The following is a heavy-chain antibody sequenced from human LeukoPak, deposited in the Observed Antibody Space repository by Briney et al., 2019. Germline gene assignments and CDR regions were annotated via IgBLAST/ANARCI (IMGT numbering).Heavy chain of an antibody. CDR2: IRYDGNNK. J-gene: IGHJ6*03. CDR3: AKEGPEGHYYNYYMDV. Sequence: GGSLRLSCAASGFTFSSYGMHWVRQAPGKGLEWVAFIRYDGNNKYYADSVKGRFTISRDNSKNTMSLQMNSLRPEDRAVYYCAKEGPEGHYYNYYMDVWGKGTTITVSS. CDR1: GFTFSSYG. V-gene: IGHV3-30*02.